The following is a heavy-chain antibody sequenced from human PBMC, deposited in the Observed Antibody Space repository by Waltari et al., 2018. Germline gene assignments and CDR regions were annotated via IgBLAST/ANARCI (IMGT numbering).Heavy chain of an antibody. J-gene: IGHJ4*02. CDR3: ARVVGSGYYYTPFDY. CDR1: GFTFSSYG. V-gene: IGHV3-33*01. D-gene: IGHD3-22*01. CDR2: IWYDGRNK. Sequence: QVQLVESGGGVVQPGRSLRLSCAASGFTFSSYGMPWVRQAPGKGLEWVAVIWYDGRNKYYADSVKGRFTISRDNSKNTLYLQMNSLRAEDTAVYYCARVVGSGYYYTPFDYWGQGTLVTVSS.